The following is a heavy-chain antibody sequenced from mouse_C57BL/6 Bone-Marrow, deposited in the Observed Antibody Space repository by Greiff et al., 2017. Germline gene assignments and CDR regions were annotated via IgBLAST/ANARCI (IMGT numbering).Heavy chain of an antibody. CDR1: GYTFTSYW. J-gene: IGHJ4*01. Sequence: VQLQQPGAELVMPGASVKLSCKASGYTFTSYWMHWVKQRPGQGLEWIGEIDPSDSYTNHNQKFKGKSTLTVDKSSSTAYMQLSSLTSEDSAVYYCARERGYAMDYWGQGTSVTVSS. CDR2: IDPSDSYT. V-gene: IGHV1-69*01. CDR3: ARERGYAMDY.